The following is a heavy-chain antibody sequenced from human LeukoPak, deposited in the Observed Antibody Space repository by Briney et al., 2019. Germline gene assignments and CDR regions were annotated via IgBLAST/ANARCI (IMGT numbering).Heavy chain of an antibody. CDR3: AKYGSHYYYDSSGYYPSGNWFDP. D-gene: IGHD3-22*01. CDR2: ISGSGGST. CDR1: GFTFSSYA. V-gene: IGHV3-23*01. Sequence: GGSLRLSCAASGFTFSSYAMSWVRQAPGKGLEWVSAISGSGGSTHYADSVKGRFTISRDNSKNTLYLQMNSLRAEDTAVYYCAKYGSHYYYDSSGYYPSGNWFDPWGQGTLLTVSS. J-gene: IGHJ5*02.